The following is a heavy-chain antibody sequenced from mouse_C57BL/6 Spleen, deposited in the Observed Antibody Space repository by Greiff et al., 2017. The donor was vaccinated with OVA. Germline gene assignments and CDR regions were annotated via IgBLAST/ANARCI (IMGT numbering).Heavy chain of an antibody. CDR3: ARGDSLSLSRGDYFDY. Sequence: QVQLQQSGAELVRPGASVKLSCKASGYTFTDYYINWVKQRPGQGLEWIARIYPGSGNTYYNEKFKGKATLTAEKSSSTAYMQLSSLTSEDSAVYFCARGDSLSLSRGDYFDYWGQGTTLTVSS. CDR2: IYPGSGNT. D-gene: IGHD3-3*01. CDR1: GYTFTDYY. J-gene: IGHJ2*01. V-gene: IGHV1-76*01.